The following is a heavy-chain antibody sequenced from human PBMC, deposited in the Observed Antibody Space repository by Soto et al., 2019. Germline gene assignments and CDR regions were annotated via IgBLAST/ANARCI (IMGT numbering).Heavy chain of an antibody. CDR3: ARVGRGITVFGVEDY. CDR2: ISPIFGTA. D-gene: IGHD3-3*01. CDR1: GGTFSSYA. J-gene: IGHJ4*02. V-gene: IGHV1-69*01. Sequence: QVQLVQSGAEVKKPGSSGKGSCKASGGTFSSYAISWLRQAPGQGLEWMGGISPIFGTANYAQKFQGRVTITVDESTSTAYMELSSLTSEDTAVFYCARVGRGITVFGVEDYWGQGTLVTVSS.